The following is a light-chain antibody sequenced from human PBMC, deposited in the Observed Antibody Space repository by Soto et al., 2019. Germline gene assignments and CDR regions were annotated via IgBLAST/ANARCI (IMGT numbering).Light chain of an antibody. Sequence: QSVLTQPPSASGTPGQRVTISCSGSNSNVGNNAVNWYQQLPGTAPKLLIFGNEHRPSGVPDRFSGSKSGTSASLAISGLQSEDEADYYCAAWDDSLNGVVFGGGTKLTVL. J-gene: IGLJ2*01. CDR3: AAWDDSLNGVV. CDR2: GNE. CDR1: NSNVGNNA. V-gene: IGLV1-44*01.